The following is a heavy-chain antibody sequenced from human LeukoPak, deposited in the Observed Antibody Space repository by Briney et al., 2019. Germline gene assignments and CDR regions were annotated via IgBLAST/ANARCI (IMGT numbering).Heavy chain of an antibody. V-gene: IGHV3-53*01. Sequence: GGSLRLSCAAYGFTVSSNYMSWVRQAPGKGLEWVSVIFSGGSTYYADSVKGRFTISRDNSKNTLYLQMNSLRAEDTAVYYCARDLHSSSWARGAFDIRGQGTMVTVSS. D-gene: IGHD6-13*01. CDR2: IFSGGST. CDR3: ARDLHSSSWARGAFDI. J-gene: IGHJ3*02. CDR1: GFTVSSNY.